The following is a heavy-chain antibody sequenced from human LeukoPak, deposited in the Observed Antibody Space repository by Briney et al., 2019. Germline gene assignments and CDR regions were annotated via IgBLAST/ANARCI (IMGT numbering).Heavy chain of an antibody. V-gene: IGHV3-33*01. D-gene: IGHD3-3*01. CDR1: GFTFSSYG. CDR3: ARYYYDFWSGLLDY. J-gene: IGHJ4*02. Sequence: GGSLRLSCAASGFTFSSYGMPWVRQAPGKGLEWVAVIWYDGSNKYYADSVKGRFTISRDNSKNTLYLQMNSLRAEDTAVYYCARYYYDFWSGLLDYWGQGTLVTVSS. CDR2: IWYDGSNK.